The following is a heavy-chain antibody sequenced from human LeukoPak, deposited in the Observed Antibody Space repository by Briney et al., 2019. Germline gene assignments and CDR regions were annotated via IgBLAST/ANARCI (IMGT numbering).Heavy chain of an antibody. Sequence: PGGSLRLSCAASGFTFSDYYMSWIRQAPGKGLEWVSYISSSSSYTNYADSVKGRFTISRDNAKNTLYLQMNSLRAEDTAVYYCARDRANDYFDYWGQGTLVTVSS. V-gene: IGHV3-11*06. D-gene: IGHD3-10*01. CDR3: ARDRANDYFDY. J-gene: IGHJ4*02. CDR2: ISSSSSYT. CDR1: GFTFSDYY.